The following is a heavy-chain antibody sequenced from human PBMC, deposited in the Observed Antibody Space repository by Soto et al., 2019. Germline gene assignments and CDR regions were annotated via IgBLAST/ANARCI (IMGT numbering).Heavy chain of an antibody. CDR3: ARGHLAVVPVASWYFYMDV. Sequence: ASVKVSCKASGYTFTNYAVRWVRQAPGQRLEWMGWINAGNGNTRYSQKFQGRVTITRDTSARTAYMELSSLRSKDTAVYYCARGHLAVVPVASWYFYMDVWGKGTTVTVSS. CDR1: GYTFTNYA. D-gene: IGHD2-2*01. V-gene: IGHV1-3*01. CDR2: INAGNGNT. J-gene: IGHJ6*03.